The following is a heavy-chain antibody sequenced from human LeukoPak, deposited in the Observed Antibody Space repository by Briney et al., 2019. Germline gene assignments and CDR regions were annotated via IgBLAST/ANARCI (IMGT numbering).Heavy chain of an antibody. J-gene: IGHJ4*02. V-gene: IGHV1-69*05. CDR1: GGTFSSYA. Sequence: SVKVSCKASGGTFSSYAISWVRQAPGQGLEWMGGIIPIFGTANYAQRFQGRVTMTTDTSTSTAYMELRSLRSDDTAVYYCARVRDYGGIGEDYWGQGTLVTVSS. CDR3: ARVRDYGGIGEDY. CDR2: IIPIFGTA. D-gene: IGHD3-16*01.